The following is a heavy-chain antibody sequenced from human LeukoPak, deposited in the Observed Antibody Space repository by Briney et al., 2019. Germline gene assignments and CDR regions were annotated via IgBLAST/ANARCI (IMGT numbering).Heavy chain of an antibody. CDR1: GFIFSNYW. Sequence: GGSLRLSCAASGFIFSNYWMTWVREAPGKGLEWVAHIRQDGSERHYVDSVKDRFTISRDNAKNSLDLQMDSLRAEDTAVYYCARDWGSTGYDLYDSWGQGTLVTVSS. J-gene: IGHJ4*02. CDR3: ARDWGSTGYDLYDS. D-gene: IGHD5-12*01. V-gene: IGHV3-7*01. CDR2: IRQDGSER.